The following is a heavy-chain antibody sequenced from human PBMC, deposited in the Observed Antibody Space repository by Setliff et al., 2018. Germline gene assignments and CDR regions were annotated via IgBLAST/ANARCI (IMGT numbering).Heavy chain of an antibody. V-gene: IGHV4-59*08. CDR2: LYYTGST. J-gene: IGHJ4*02. CDR1: GGSISSYS. D-gene: IGHD2-8*02. CDR3: ARLSPYNTGPPFDY. Sequence: PSETLSLTCNVSGGSISSYSWSWIRQAPGKGLEWIGYLYYTGSTNYNPSLKSRVTISLDTSKNHFSLNLRSVTAADTAVYYCARLSPYNTGPPFDYWGQGTLVTVSS.